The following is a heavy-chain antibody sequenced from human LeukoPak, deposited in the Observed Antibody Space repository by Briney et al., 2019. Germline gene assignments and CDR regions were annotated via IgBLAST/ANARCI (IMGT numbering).Heavy chain of an antibody. J-gene: IGHJ6*03. CDR1: GFTFGSYG. D-gene: IGHD3-9*01. CDR2: IRYDGSNK. CDR3: AKEARDTYYDILTGYDYYYYMDV. Sequence: GGSLRLSCAASGFTFGSYGMHWVRQAPGKGLEWVAFIRYDGSNKYYADSVKGRFTISRDNSKNTLYLQMNSLRAEDTAVYYCAKEARDTYYDILTGYDYYYYMDVWGKGTTVTISS. V-gene: IGHV3-30*02.